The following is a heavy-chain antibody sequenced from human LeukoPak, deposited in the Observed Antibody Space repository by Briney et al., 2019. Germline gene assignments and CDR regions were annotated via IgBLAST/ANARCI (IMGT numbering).Heavy chain of an antibody. Sequence: GGSLRLSCAASGFTFSSYWMHWVRQAPGKGLVWVSRINSDGSSTSYADSVKGRFTISRDNAKNTLYLQMNSLRAEDTAVYYCAKSPYYDFWSGSYFDYWGQGTLVTVPS. D-gene: IGHD3-3*01. V-gene: IGHV3-74*01. CDR1: GFTFSSYW. CDR2: INSDGSST. J-gene: IGHJ4*02. CDR3: AKSPYYDFWSGSYFDY.